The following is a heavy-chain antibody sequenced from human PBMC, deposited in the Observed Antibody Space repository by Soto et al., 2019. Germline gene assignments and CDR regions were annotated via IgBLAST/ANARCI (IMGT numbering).Heavy chain of an antibody. D-gene: IGHD2-2*01. CDR1: GYSCADFG. J-gene: IGHJ3*02. V-gene: IGHV5-51*01. CDR2: IYPGDSDT. Sequence: VQSMRISCKGAGYSCADFGGGWVRQMPGKGLEWMGIIYPGDSDTRYSPSFQGQVTISADKSISTAYLQWSSLKASDTAMYYCATVPVEAFDIWGQGTTVTVSS. CDR3: ATVPVEAFDI.